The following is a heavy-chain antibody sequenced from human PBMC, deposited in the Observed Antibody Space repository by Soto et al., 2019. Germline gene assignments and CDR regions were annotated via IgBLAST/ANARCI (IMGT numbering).Heavy chain of an antibody. J-gene: IGHJ6*02. CDR2: ISAYNGNT. CDR3: ARDMCTNGVCYRYYYYGMDV. Sequence: QVQLVQSGAEVKKPGASVKVSCKASGYTFTSYGISWVRQAPGQGLEWMGWISAYNGNTNYAQKLQGRVTMTTDTSTSTAYMELGSLRSDDTAVYYCARDMCTNGVCYRYYYYGMDVWGQGTTVTVSS. V-gene: IGHV1-18*01. CDR1: GYTFTSYG. D-gene: IGHD2-8*01.